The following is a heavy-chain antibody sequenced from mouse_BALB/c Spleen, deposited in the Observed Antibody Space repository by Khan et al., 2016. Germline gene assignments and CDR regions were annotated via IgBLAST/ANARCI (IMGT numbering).Heavy chain of an antibody. J-gene: IGHJ2*01. Sequence: EVELVESGGGLVKPGGSLKLSCAASGFTFSSYAMSWVRQTPEKRLEWVASISSGGSTYYPDSVKGRFTISRDNARNILNLQMSSLRSEDTAIYYCAREDYGNYGDYFDYWGQGTTLTGSS. CDR3: AREDYGNYGDYFDY. D-gene: IGHD2-1*01. CDR1: GFTFSSYA. CDR2: ISSGGST. V-gene: IGHV5-6-5*01.